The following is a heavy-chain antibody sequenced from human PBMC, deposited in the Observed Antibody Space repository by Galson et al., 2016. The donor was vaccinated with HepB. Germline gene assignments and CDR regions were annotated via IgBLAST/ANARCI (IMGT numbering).Heavy chain of an antibody. CDR3: ARAPYSNGRYSRYGMDV. V-gene: IGHV6-1*01. D-gene: IGHD6-19*01. CDR1: GDSVSSNDAA. CDR2: TYYRSKWYN. Sequence: CAISGDSVSSNDAAWNWIRQSPSGGLEWLGRTYYRSKWYNDYAVSVKSRIIISPDTSKNQFSLQLNSVTPEDTAVYYCARAPYSNGRYSRYGMDVWGQGTTVTVSS. J-gene: IGHJ6*02.